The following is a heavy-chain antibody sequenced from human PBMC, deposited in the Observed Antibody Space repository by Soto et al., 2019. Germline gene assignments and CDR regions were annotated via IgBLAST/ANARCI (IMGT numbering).Heavy chain of an antibody. Sequence: PSETLSLTCAVYGGSFSGYYWSWIRQPPGKGLEWIGEINHSGSTNYNPSLKSRVTISVDTSKNQFSLKLSSVTAADTAVYYCARYDFWSGYIYYYGMDVRGQGTTVTVSS. D-gene: IGHD3-3*01. CDR1: GGSFSGYY. CDR3: ARYDFWSGYIYYYGMDV. J-gene: IGHJ6*02. CDR2: INHSGST. V-gene: IGHV4-34*01.